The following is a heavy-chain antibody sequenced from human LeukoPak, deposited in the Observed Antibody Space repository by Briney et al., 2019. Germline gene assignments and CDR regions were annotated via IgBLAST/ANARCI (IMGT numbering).Heavy chain of an antibody. V-gene: IGHV3-23*01. J-gene: IGHJ6*02. CDR3: ARSIAGGYYYYGMDV. Sequence: PGGSLRLSCAASGFIFSTYPMSWVRQAPGKGLVWVSGLSGSGGGTYYADSVEGRSTISRDNSKNTLYLQMNSLRAEDTAVYYCARSIAGGYYYYGMDVWGQGTTVTVSS. CDR1: GFIFSTYP. D-gene: IGHD2-21*01. CDR2: LSGSGGGT.